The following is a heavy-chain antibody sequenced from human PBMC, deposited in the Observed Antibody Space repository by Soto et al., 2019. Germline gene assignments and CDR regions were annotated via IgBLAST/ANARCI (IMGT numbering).Heavy chain of an antibody. V-gene: IGHV3-74*01. CDR3: ARASKDGDY. J-gene: IGHJ4*02. Sequence: EVQLVESGGGLVQPGGSLRLSCAASGFTFSGYWMHWVRQAPGKGLVWVSRINNDGSSTGYADSVKGRFTISRDNAKXXXXXXXXXLRAEDTAVYYCARASKDGDYWGQGTLVTVSS. CDR2: INNDGSST. CDR1: GFTFSGYW.